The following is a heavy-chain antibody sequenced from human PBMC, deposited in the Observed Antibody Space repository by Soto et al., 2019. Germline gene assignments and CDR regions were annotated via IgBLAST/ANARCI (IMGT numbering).Heavy chain of an antibody. Sequence: QVQLVQSGAEVKKPGASVKVSCKASGYIFTDYYIHWVRQAPGQGLEWMGWINPNSDDTRYAQKFRGRATVTMDTSISTVYMDLSRLTSDDTAVYYCARDSAAGAGIGWDYWGQGTLVTVSS. J-gene: IGHJ4*01. CDR3: ARDSAAGAGIGWDY. CDR1: GYIFTDYY. CDR2: INPNSDDT. V-gene: IGHV1-2*02. D-gene: IGHD6-13*01.